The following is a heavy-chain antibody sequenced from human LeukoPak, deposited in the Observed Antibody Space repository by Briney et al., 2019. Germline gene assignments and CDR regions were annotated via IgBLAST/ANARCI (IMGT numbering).Heavy chain of an antibody. CDR1: GFTFSSYS. Sequence: GGSLRFSCAASGFTFSSYSMNWVRQAPGKGLEWVSSISSSSSYIYYADSVKGRFTISRDNAKNSLYLQMNSLRAEDTAVYYCARGYYDILTGYYFYYYGMDVWGKGTTVTVSS. D-gene: IGHD3-9*01. CDR2: ISSSSSYI. J-gene: IGHJ6*04. CDR3: ARGYYDILTGYYFYYYGMDV. V-gene: IGHV3-21*01.